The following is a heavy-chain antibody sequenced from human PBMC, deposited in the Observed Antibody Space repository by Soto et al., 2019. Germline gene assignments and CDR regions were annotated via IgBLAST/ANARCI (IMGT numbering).Heavy chain of an antibody. Sequence: GGSLRLSCAASGFTFSSYGMHWVRQAPGKGLEWVAVISYDGSNKYYADSVKGRFTISRDNSKNTLYLQMNSLRAEDTAVYYCAKGRTGIAADYWGQGTLVTVSS. V-gene: IGHV3-30*18. CDR1: GFTFSSYG. CDR2: ISYDGSNK. J-gene: IGHJ4*02. D-gene: IGHD6-13*01. CDR3: AKGRTGIAADY.